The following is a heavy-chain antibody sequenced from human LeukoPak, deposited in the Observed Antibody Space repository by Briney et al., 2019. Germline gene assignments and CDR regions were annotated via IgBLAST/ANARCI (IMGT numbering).Heavy chain of an antibody. Sequence: ASVKVSCKVSGYTLTELSMRWVRQAPGKGLEWMGGFDPEDGETIYAQKFQGRVTMTEDTSTDTAYMELSSLRSEDTAVYYCATGKSSSWYYYFDYWGQGTLVTVSS. CDR3: ATGKSSSWYYYFDY. D-gene: IGHD6-13*01. CDR2: FDPEDGET. J-gene: IGHJ4*02. V-gene: IGHV1-24*01. CDR1: GYTLTELS.